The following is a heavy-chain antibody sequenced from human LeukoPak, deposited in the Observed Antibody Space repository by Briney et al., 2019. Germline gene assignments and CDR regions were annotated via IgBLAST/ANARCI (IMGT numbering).Heavy chain of an antibody. D-gene: IGHD2-15*01. Sequence: PGGSLRLSCVASGFTFDTYAISWVRQAPGKGLERVSAISKSGDTTFYTDSVKGRFTISRDNSKYTLYLQMNSLRAEDTAVYYCAKETLYCSGGSCYGSGYFDYWGQGTLVTVSS. CDR3: AKETLYCSGGSCYGSGYFDY. CDR2: ISKSGDTT. J-gene: IGHJ4*02. CDR1: GFTFDTYA. V-gene: IGHV3-23*01.